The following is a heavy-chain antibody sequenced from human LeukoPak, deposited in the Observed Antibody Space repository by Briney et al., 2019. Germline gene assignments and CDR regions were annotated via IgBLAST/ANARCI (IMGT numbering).Heavy chain of an antibody. J-gene: IGHJ6*03. D-gene: IGHD6-6*01. CDR2: INQNSYTI. V-gene: IGHV3-11*04. Sequence: GGSLRLSCAASGFTFSDYYMTWIRQAPGKGLEWISNINQNSYTIYYADSVKGRFTISRDNAKNTLYLQMNSLRAEDTAVYYCARDGMYGSSSYYYYMDVWGKGTTVTVSS. CDR1: GFTFSDYY. CDR3: ARDGMYGSSSYYYYMDV.